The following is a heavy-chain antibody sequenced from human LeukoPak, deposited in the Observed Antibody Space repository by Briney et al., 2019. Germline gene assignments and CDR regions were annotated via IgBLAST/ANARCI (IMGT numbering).Heavy chain of an antibody. CDR2: IWYDGSNK. CDR3: ENPLGLSSNTSSGVRCSSFDP. D-gene: IGHD2-15*01. CDR1: GFTFSSYG. V-gene: IGHV3-33*06. Sequence: PGGSLRLSCAASGFTFSSYGMHWVRQAPGKGLEWVAVIWYDGSNKYYADSVKGRFTISRDNSKNTLYLQMNSLRAEDTAVYYCENPLGLSSNTSSGVRCSSFDPWGQGTRVTVSS. J-gene: IGHJ5*02.